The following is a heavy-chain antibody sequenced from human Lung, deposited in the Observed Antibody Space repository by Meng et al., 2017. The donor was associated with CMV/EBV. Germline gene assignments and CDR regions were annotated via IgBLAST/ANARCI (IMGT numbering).Heavy chain of an antibody. Sequence: QVAVMESGGGVVQPGRSLRLSYAASGFTFSSYAMHWVRQAPGKGLEWVAVISYDGSNKYYADSVKGRFTISRDNSKNTLYLQMNSLRAEDTAVYYCARGQWHSLDYWGQGTLVTVSS. CDR1: GFTFSSYA. V-gene: IGHV3-30-3*01. CDR2: ISYDGSNK. J-gene: IGHJ4*02. CDR3: ARGQWHSLDY. D-gene: IGHD6-19*01.